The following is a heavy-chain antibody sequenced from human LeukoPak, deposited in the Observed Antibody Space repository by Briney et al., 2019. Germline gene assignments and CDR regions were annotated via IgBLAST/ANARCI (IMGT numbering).Heavy chain of an antibody. CDR3: ARDPYYDFWSGYYTTWFDP. CDR1: GYTFTSYD. D-gene: IGHD3-3*01. J-gene: IGHJ5*02. V-gene: IGHV1-69*04. Sequence: ASVKVSCKASGYTFTSYDINWVRQAPGQGLEWMGRIIPILGIANYAQKFQGRVTITADKSTSTAYMELSSLRSEDTAVYYCARDPYYDFWSGYYTTWFDPWGQGTLVTVSS. CDR2: IIPILGIA.